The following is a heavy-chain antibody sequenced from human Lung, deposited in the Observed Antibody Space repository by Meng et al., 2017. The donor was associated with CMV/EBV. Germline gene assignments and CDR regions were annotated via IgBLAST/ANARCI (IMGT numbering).Heavy chain of an antibody. Sequence: ASXXVSXKASGYKFTDYGITWVRQAPGQGLEWMGCIYTYNGNTNFAQNVQGGGSMTRDTSTRTAYMELRSLRSDDTAVYYCARSKIAARSHYYYGMDVWGPGNXVNGSS. V-gene: IGHV1-18*01. J-gene: IGHJ6*01. CDR2: IYTYNGNT. CDR3: ARSKIAARSHYYYGMDV. CDR1: GYKFTDYG. D-gene: IGHD6-6*01.